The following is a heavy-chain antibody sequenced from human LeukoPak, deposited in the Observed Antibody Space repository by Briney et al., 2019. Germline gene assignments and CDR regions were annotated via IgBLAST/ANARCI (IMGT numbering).Heavy chain of an antibody. CDR2: ISYDGTYK. CDR1: GFTFTTYW. D-gene: IGHD3-10*01. CDR3: ARDIRNYYDSGAYGWFDP. J-gene: IGHJ5*02. Sequence: GGSLRLSCAASGFTFTTYWMGWVRQAPGKGLEWLAVISYDGTYKYYADSVKGRFTISRDNSENTLYLQMNSLRAEDTATYYCARDIRNYYDSGAYGWFDPWGQGTLVPVSS. V-gene: IGHV3-30*03.